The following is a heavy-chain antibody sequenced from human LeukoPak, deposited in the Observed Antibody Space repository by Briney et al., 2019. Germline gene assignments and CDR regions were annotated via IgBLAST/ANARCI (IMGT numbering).Heavy chain of an antibody. CDR1: GYTFTSYG. J-gene: IGHJ4*02. Sequence: SVKVSCKASGYTFTSYGISWVRQAPGQGLEWMGWISAYNGNTNYAQKLQGRVTMTTDTSTSTAYMELRSLRSDDTAVYYCARENYYDSSGYYRTHYFDYWGQGTLVTVSS. CDR3: ARENYYDSSGYYRTHYFDY. D-gene: IGHD3-22*01. V-gene: IGHV1-18*01. CDR2: ISAYNGNT.